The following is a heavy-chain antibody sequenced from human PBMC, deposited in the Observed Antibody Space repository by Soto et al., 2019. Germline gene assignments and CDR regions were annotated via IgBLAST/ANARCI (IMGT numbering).Heavy chain of an antibody. V-gene: IGHV3-30-3*01. D-gene: IGHD3-16*01. Sequence: QVQLVESGGGVVQPGRSLRLSCAASGFTFSSYAMHWVRQAPGKGLEWVAVISYDGSNKYYADSVKGRFTISRDNSNNTLYLQMNSLRAEDTAVYYCASDGLLGYFAYLGQGTLVTVSS. CDR2: ISYDGSNK. CDR3: ASDGLLGYFAY. J-gene: IGHJ4*02. CDR1: GFTFSSYA.